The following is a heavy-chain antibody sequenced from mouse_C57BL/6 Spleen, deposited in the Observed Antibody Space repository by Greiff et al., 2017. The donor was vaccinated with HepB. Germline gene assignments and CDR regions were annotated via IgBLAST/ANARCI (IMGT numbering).Heavy chain of an antibody. D-gene: IGHD2-3*01. Sequence: EVKVEESGPGLVKPSQSLSLTCSVTGYSITSGYYWNWIRQFPGNKLEWMGYISYDGSNNYNPSLKNRISITRDTSKNQFFLKLNSVTTEDTATYYCARLLFYAMDYWGQGTSVTVSS. CDR1: GYSITSGYY. V-gene: IGHV3-6*01. J-gene: IGHJ4*01. CDR3: ARLLFYAMDY. CDR2: ISYDGSN.